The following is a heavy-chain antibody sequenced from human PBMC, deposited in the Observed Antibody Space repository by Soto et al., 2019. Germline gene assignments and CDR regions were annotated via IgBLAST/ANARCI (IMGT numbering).Heavy chain of an antibody. V-gene: IGHV4-31*03. CDR2: IYYSGST. CDR1: GGSISSGGYY. J-gene: IGHJ6*03. CDR3: AREVAVAASYYYYYLDV. Sequence: SETLSLTCTVSGGSISSGGYYWSWIRQHPGKGLEWIGYIYYSGSTYYNPSLKSRVTISVDTSKNQFSLKLSSVTAADTAVYYCAREVAVAASYYYYYLDVWGKGTTVTVS. D-gene: IGHD6-19*01.